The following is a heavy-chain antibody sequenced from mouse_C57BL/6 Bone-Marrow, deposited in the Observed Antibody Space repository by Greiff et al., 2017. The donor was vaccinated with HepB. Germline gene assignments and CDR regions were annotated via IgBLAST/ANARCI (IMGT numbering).Heavy chain of an antibody. CDR2: IDPEDGET. D-gene: IGHD1-1*01. V-gene: IGHV14-2*01. CDR3: AFYYDGSSSWFAY. CDR1: GFNIKDYY. J-gene: IGHJ3*01. Sequence: VQLQQSGAELVKPGASVKLSCTASGFNIKDYYMHWVKQRTEQGLEWIGRIDPEDGETKYAPKFKGKATITADTSSNTAYLQLSSLTAEDTAVYYCAFYYDGSSSWFAYWGQGTLVTVSA.